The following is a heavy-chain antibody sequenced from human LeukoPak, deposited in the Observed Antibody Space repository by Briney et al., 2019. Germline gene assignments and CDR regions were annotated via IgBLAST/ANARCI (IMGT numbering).Heavy chain of an antibody. Sequence: ASVKVSCKASGYTFTGYYMHWVRQATGQGLEWMGWMNPNSGNTGYAQKFQGRVTMTRNTSISTAYMELSSLRSEDTAVYYCARGYRRTLNWFDPWGQGTLVTVSS. D-gene: IGHD2-2*01. V-gene: IGHV1-8*02. CDR2: MNPNSGNT. CDR3: ARGYRRTLNWFDP. CDR1: GYTFTGYY. J-gene: IGHJ5*02.